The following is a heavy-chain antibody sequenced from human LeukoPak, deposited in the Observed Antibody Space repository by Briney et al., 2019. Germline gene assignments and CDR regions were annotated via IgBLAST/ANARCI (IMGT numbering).Heavy chain of an antibody. Sequence: GGSLRLSCAASGFTFSSYAMSWVRQAPGKGLEWVSTISGSSRSTYYADSVKGRFAIFRDNSKNTLYLQMNSLRAEDTAVYFCAKGIYDMDVWGQGTTVTVSS. CDR3: AKGIYDMDV. J-gene: IGHJ6*02. CDR2: ISGSSRST. CDR1: GFTFSSYA. V-gene: IGHV3-23*01.